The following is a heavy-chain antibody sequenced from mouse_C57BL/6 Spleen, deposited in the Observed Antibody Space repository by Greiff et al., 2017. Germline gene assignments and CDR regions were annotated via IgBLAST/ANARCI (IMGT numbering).Heavy chain of an antibody. CDR2: IDPSDSYT. J-gene: IGHJ3*01. CDR1: GYTFTSYW. Sequence: QVQLKQPGAELVMPGASVKLSCKASGYTFTSYWMHWVKQRPGQGLEWIGEIDPSDSYTNYNQKFKGKSTLTVDKSSSTAYMPLSSLTSEDSAVYYCARPGSGTGAWFAYWGQGTLVTVFA. V-gene: IGHV1-69*01. CDR3: ARPGSGTGAWFAY. D-gene: IGHD4-1*01.